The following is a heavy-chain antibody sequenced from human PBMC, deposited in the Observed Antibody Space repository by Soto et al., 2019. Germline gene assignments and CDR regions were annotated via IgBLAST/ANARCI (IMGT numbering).Heavy chain of an antibody. Sequence: QVQLQESGPGLVKPSETLSLTCTVSGGSMRSYYWSWIRQPPGKGLEWIGYMHYSGSSKYNPSLKTRVAISVDTSKNQFSMNLRSVAAADTAVYYCARDRGYSGYDPSYSYDGMDVWGHGTTVTVSS. CDR2: MHYSGSS. CDR3: ARDRGYSGYDPSYSYDGMDV. D-gene: IGHD5-12*01. V-gene: IGHV4-59*01. CDR1: GGSMRSYY. J-gene: IGHJ6*02.